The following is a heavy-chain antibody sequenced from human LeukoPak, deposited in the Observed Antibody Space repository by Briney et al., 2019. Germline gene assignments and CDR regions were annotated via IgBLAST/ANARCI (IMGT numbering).Heavy chain of an antibody. Sequence: GGSLRLSCAASGFTFSSYGMHWVRQAPGKGLEWVAVIWYDGSNKYHADSVKGRFTISRDNSKNTLYLQMNSLRAEDTAVYYCAKDGQWLDYFDYWGQGTLVTVSS. D-gene: IGHD6-19*01. CDR1: GFTFSSYG. CDR2: IWYDGSNK. V-gene: IGHV3-33*06. J-gene: IGHJ4*02. CDR3: AKDGQWLDYFDY.